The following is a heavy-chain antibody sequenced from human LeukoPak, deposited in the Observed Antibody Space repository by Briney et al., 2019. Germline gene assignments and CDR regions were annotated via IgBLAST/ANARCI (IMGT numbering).Heavy chain of an antibody. Sequence: GGSLRLSCAASGFTFSSYAMSWVRQAPGKGLEWVSAISGSGGSTYYADSVKGRFTISRDNSKNTLYLQMNSLRAEDTAVYYCAEAGYSGYAPPPDWGQGTLVTVSS. V-gene: IGHV3-23*01. J-gene: IGHJ4*02. CDR2: ISGSGGST. D-gene: IGHD5-12*01. CDR1: GFTFSSYA. CDR3: AEAGYSGYAPPPD.